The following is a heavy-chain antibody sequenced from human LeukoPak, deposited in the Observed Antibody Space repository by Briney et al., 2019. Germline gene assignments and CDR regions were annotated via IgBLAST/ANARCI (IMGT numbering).Heavy chain of an antibody. Sequence: PGGSLRLSCAASGFTFSSYAMSWVRQAPGKGLEWVSAISGCGGSTYYADSVKGRFTISRDNSKNTLYLQMNSLRPEDTAVYYCARDSLYDPVTYWGQGTLVTVSS. J-gene: IGHJ4*02. D-gene: IGHD4-17*01. V-gene: IGHV3-23*01. CDR2: ISGCGGST. CDR3: ARDSLYDPVTY. CDR1: GFTFSSYA.